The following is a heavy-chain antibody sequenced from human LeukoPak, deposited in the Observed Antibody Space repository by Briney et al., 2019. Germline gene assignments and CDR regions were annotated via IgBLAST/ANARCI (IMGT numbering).Heavy chain of an antibody. V-gene: IGHV4-59*01. CDR1: GASMSTYY. D-gene: IGHD3-22*01. Sequence: SETLSLTCTVSGASMSTYYWSWIRQPPGKGLEWIGYIYYSGSTNYNPSPKSRVTISVDTSKSQFSLKLSSVTAADTAVYYCASLFYYDSSGYSYYFDYWGQGTLVTVSS. CDR3: ASLFYYDSSGYSYYFDY. J-gene: IGHJ4*02. CDR2: IYYSGST.